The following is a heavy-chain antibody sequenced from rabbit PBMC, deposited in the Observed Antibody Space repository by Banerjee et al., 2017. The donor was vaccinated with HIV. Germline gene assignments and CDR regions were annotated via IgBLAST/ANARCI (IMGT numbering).Heavy chain of an antibody. D-gene: IGHD1-1*01. Sequence: EESGGGLVQPEGSLTLTCTASGFSFSSSYWICWVRQAPGKGLEWIGCIYTSSGSTVYATWAKGRFTISRTSSTTVALQMTSLTAADTATYFCARDRAYSGYDGFGYTSLDLWGPGTLVTVS. J-gene: IGHJ4*01. V-gene: IGHV1S45*01. CDR1: GFSFSSSYW. CDR2: IYTSSGST. CDR3: ARDRAYSGYDGFGYTSLDL.